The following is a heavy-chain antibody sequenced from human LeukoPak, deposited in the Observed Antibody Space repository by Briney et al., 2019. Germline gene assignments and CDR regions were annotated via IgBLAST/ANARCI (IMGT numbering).Heavy chain of an antibody. D-gene: IGHD4/OR15-4a*01. CDR1: GFTFSSYI. V-gene: IGHV3-30-3*01. CDR2: ISDDGSNK. CDR3: AKESGALGAPLYDY. Sequence: GGSLRLSCAASGFTFSSYIMYWVRQAPGKGLEWVAVISDDGSNKYYADSVKGRFTISRDNSKNMLYLQMNSLRAEDTAVYYCAKESGALGAPLYDYWGRGILVTASS. J-gene: IGHJ4*02.